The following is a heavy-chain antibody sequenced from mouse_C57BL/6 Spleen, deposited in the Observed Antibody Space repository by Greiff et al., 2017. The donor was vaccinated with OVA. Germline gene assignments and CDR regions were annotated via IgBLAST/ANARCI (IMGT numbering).Heavy chain of an antibody. CDR3: ARKGWDGYYWYFDV. CDR1: GFTFPTYC. D-gene: IGHD4-1*01. V-gene: IGHV1-52*01. J-gene: IGHJ1*03. CDR2: IDPSDSDT. Sequence: QVPLQQSVAELVRPGSSVQLSCTASGFTFPTYCMHWVKQRPLQGLDWIGNIDPSDSDTHYNQKFKDKATLTVDKSSSTAYMQLSSLKPEDSAVYYCARKGWDGYYWYFDVWGTGTTVTVSS.